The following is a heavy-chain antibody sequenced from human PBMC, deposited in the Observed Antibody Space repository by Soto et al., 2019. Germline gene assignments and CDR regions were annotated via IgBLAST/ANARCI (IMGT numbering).Heavy chain of an antibody. Sequence: QVQLVESGGGVVQPGRSLRLSCTGSGFTFSNYGMHWVRQAPGKGLEWVAVISYDGSNKYYADSLKGRFTMSRDNSKNTLYLEMNRLRAEDTAMYYCAKDVGEAAGPTGLQFDFWGQGTLVTVSS. V-gene: IGHV3-30*18. D-gene: IGHD6-13*01. J-gene: IGHJ4*02. CDR3: AKDVGEAAGPTGLQFDF. CDR2: ISYDGSNK. CDR1: GFTFSNYG.